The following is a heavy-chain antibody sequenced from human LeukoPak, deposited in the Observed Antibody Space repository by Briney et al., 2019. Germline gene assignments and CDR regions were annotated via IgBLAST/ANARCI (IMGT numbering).Heavy chain of an antibody. J-gene: IGHJ4*02. Sequence: GRSLRLSCAASGFTFSTYGMHWVRQAPGKGLEWVAVISYDGSKKYYADSVKGRFTISRDNSKNTLYVQMNSLRAEDTAVYYCAKDRNYYGSGSYYNPDYWGQGTLVTVSS. CDR1: GFTFSTYG. V-gene: IGHV3-30*18. CDR3: AKDRNYYGSGSYYNPDY. D-gene: IGHD3-10*01. CDR2: ISYDGSKK.